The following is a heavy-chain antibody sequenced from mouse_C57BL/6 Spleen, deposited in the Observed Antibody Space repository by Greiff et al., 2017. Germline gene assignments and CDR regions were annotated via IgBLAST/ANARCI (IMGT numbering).Heavy chain of an antibody. Sequence: EVQLQQSGTVLARPGASVKMSCKTSGYTFTSYWLHWVKQRPGQGLEWIGAIYPGNSDTSYNQKFKGKAKLTAVTSASTAYMELSSLTNEDSAVYYCTRDGHYGGRRGYFDVWGTGTTVTVSS. D-gene: IGHD1-1*01. V-gene: IGHV1-5*01. CDR3: TRDGHYGGRRGYFDV. CDR2: IYPGNSDT. J-gene: IGHJ1*03. CDR1: GYTFTSYW.